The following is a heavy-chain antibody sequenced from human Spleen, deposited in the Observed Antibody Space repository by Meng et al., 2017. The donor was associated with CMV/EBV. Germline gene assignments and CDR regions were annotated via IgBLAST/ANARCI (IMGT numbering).Heavy chain of an antibody. CDR3: VKDRVTGNGLCFEH. CDR1: GFNFHNYN. V-gene: IGHV3-33*03. D-gene: IGHD2-8*01. CDR2: IWFDGRKI. Sequence: GGYLRLTCAASGFNFHNYNMHWVRQAPGKGLEWVAVIWFDGRKIHYPDSVKGRFTISRDNSRNTLYLQMNSLRAEDTGVYYCVKDRVTGNGLCFEHWGQGTLVTVSS. J-gene: IGHJ4*02.